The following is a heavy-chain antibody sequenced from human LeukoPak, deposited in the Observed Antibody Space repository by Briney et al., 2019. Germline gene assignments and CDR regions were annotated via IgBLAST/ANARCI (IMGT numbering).Heavy chain of an antibody. CDR3: ARDPDWGSYYYGMDV. CDR1: GGSLSSGSYY. Sequence: SETLSLTCTVSGGSLSSGSYYWSWIRQPAGRGLEWIGRIYTSGSINYNPSLKSRVTISVDTSKNQFSLKLSSVTAADTAVYYCARDPDWGSYYYGMDVWGQGTTVTVSS. J-gene: IGHJ6*02. CDR2: IYTSGSI. V-gene: IGHV4-61*02. D-gene: IGHD7-27*01.